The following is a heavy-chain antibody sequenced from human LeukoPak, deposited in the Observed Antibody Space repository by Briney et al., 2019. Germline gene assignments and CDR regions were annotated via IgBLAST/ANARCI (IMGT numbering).Heavy chain of an antibody. CDR2: LSGSGDNT. CDR1: AFTLSNYA. J-gene: IGHJ2*01. D-gene: IGHD3-10*01. CDR3: ARPASRGVGRYFDL. Sequence: GGSLRPSCAPSAFTLSNYAMSWVRQAPRKGLGWVSVLSGSGDNTYYADSVKGRYNISRDNSKNTLYLQMNSLRAEDTALYYCARPASRGVGRYFDLWGRGSLVTVSS. V-gene: IGHV3-23*01.